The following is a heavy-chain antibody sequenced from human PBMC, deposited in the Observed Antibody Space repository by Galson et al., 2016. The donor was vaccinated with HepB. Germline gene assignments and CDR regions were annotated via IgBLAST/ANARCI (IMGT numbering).Heavy chain of an antibody. CDR3: VRDARAGTLKNGHSWYPRDH. D-gene: IGHD5-24*01. Sequence: SVKVSCKASGGTFSSYGITWVRQAPGQGLEWMGEFIPIFGTANYARKFQGRVTITTDEFTSTDYMELGDLRFEDSAVYYCVRDARAGTLKNGHSWYPRDHWGQGTLVTVSS. J-gene: IGHJ4*02. CDR2: FIPIFGTA. V-gene: IGHV1-69*05. CDR1: GGTFSSYG.